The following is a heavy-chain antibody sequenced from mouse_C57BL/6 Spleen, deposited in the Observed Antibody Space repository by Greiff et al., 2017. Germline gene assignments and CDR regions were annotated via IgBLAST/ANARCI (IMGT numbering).Heavy chain of an antibody. V-gene: IGHV1-54*01. Sequence: VHLVESGAELVRPGTSVKVSCKASGYAFTNYLIEWVKQRPGQGLEWIGVINPGSGGTNYNEKFKGKATLTADKSSSTAYMQLSSLTSEDSAVYFCARHYYGSSYGFDDWGQGTTLTVSS. J-gene: IGHJ2*01. CDR2: INPGSGGT. D-gene: IGHD1-1*01. CDR3: ARHYYGSSYGFDD. CDR1: GYAFTNYL.